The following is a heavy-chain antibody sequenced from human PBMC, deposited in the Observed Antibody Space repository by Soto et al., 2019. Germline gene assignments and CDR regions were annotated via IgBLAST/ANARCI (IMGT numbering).Heavy chain of an antibody. Sequence: SETLSLTCTVSGGSISSYYWSWIRQPPGKGLEWIGYIYYSGSTNYNPTLKSRVAISVDTSKNQFSLMLSSVTAADTAVYYSAREKYYDFWSGYSPDYYYYYMDVWGKGTTVTVSS. CDR1: GGSISSYY. V-gene: IGHV4-59*01. CDR3: AREKYYDFWSGYSPDYYYYYMDV. CDR2: IYYSGST. D-gene: IGHD3-3*01. J-gene: IGHJ6*03.